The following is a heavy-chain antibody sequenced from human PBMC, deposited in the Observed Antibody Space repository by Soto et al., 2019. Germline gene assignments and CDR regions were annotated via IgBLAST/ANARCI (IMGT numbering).Heavy chain of an antibody. CDR1: GFSLSTSGVG. Sequence: QITLKESGPPLVKPTQTLTLTCTFSGFSLSTSGVGVGWIRQPPGKALEWLALIYWDDDKRYSPSLKSRLTITKHTSKNQVVLTMTNMDPVDTATYYCAHYDSSGYYPVGNYWGQGTLVTLSS. V-gene: IGHV2-5*02. CDR3: AHYDSSGYYPVGNY. D-gene: IGHD3-22*01. CDR2: IYWDDDK. J-gene: IGHJ4*02.